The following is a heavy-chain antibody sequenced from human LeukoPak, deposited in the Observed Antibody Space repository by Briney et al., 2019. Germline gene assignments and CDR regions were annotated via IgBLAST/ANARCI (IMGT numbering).Heavy chain of an antibody. CDR3: ATPPYCSSTSCHDY. D-gene: IGHD2-2*01. J-gene: IGHJ4*02. CDR1: GYTLTELS. CDR2: FDPEDGET. Sequence: GSVKVSCKVSGYTLTELSMHWVRQAPGKGLEWMGGFDPEDGETIYAQKFQGRVTMTEDTSTDTAYMELSSLRSEDTAVYYCATPPYCSSTSCHDYWGQGTLVTVSS. V-gene: IGHV1-24*01.